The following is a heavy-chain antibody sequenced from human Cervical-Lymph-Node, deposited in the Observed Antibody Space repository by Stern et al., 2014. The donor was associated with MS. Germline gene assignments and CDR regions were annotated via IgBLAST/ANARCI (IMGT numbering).Heavy chain of an antibody. J-gene: IGHJ4*02. CDR1: GYTFTSYD. Sequence: QVQLVQSGAEVKKPGASVKVSCKASGYTFTSYDINWVRQATGQGLEWMGWMNPNSGNTGYAQKIQGRVTMTWDNSISTAYMELSSLISDYTTIYYCARGRGIASRRYSFDYWGQGTQVTVSS. V-gene: IGHV1-8*01. CDR3: ARGRGIASRRYSFDY. D-gene: IGHD6-6*01. CDR2: MNPNSGNT.